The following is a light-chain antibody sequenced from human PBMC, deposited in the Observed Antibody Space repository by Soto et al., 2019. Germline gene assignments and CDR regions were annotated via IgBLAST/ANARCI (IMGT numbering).Light chain of an antibody. Sequence: QSVLIQPTSASGTPGQRVTISCSGSSSNIGRNTVNWYQQLPGTAPKLLFYGYNQRPSGVPDRFSGSKSGTSASLAISGLRSEDEALYYCAAWDDSLRALVFGGGTKLTVL. J-gene: IGLJ3*02. CDR2: GYN. V-gene: IGLV1-44*01. CDR1: SSNIGRNT. CDR3: AAWDDSLRALV.